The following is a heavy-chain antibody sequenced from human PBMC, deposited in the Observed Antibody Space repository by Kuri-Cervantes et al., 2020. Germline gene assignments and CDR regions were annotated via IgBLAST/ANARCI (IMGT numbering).Heavy chain of an antibody. V-gene: IGHV1-69*13. Sequence: SVKVSCKASGYTFSSYAISWVRQAPGQGLEWMGGIIPIFGTANYAQKFQGRVTITADESTSTAYMELSSLRSEDTAVYYCASQLGILGSAFDIWGQGTMVTVSS. CDR3: ASQLGILGSAFDI. CDR1: GYTFSSYA. D-gene: IGHD7-27*01. CDR2: IIPIFGTA. J-gene: IGHJ3*02.